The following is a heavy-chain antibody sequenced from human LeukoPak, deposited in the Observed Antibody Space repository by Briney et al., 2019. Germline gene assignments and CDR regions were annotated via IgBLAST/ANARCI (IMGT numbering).Heavy chain of an antibody. CDR2: ISYGGSNK. CDR1: GFTFSSYA. J-gene: IGHJ3*02. CDR3: ARGRSSSSPYAFDI. V-gene: IGHV3-30*04. Sequence: PGRSLRLSCAASGFTFSSYAMHWVRQAPGKGLEWVAVISYGGSNKYYADSVKGRFTISRDNSKNTLYLQMNSLRAEDTAVYYCARGRSSSSPYAFDIWGQGTMVTVSS. D-gene: IGHD6-6*01.